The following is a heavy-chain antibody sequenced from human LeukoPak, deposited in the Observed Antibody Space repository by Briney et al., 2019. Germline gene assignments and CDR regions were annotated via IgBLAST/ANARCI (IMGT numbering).Heavy chain of an antibody. CDR3: ARYRRDSSSQNWFDP. D-gene: IGHD6-6*01. V-gene: IGHV1-46*03. CDR1: GYTFTSYY. Sequence: ASVKVSCKASGYTFTSYYMHWVRQAPGQGLEWMGIINPSGGSTSYAQKFQGRVTMTRDTSTSTVYMELSSLRSEDTAVYYCARYRRDSSSQNWFDPWGQGTLVTVPS. J-gene: IGHJ5*02. CDR2: INPSGGST.